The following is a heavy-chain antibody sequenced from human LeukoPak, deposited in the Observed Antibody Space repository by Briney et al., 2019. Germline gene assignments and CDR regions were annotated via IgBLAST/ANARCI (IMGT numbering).Heavy chain of an antibody. J-gene: IGHJ6*03. Sequence: NPSQTLSLTCAVSGGSISSGGYSWSWLRQPPGKGLEWIGYIYHSGSTYYNPSLKSRVTISVDRSKHQFSLKLSSVTAADTAVYHCARDRGIAAADSAYYMDGWGKGTTVTLS. V-gene: IGHV4-30-2*01. CDR1: GGSISSGGYS. CDR2: IYHSGST. D-gene: IGHD6-13*01. CDR3: ARDRGIAAADSAYYMDG.